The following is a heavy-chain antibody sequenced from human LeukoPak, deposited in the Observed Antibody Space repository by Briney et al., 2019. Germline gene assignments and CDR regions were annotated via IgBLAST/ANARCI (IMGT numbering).Heavy chain of an antibody. CDR2: IWYDGSNK. CDR3: AKDYPTPAH. J-gene: IGHJ4*02. V-gene: IGHV3-33*06. Sequence: PGRSLRLSCAASGFTFSSYGMHWVRQAPGKGLEWVAVIWYDGSNKYYAESVKGRFTISRDNSKNTLYLQMNSLRAEDTAVYYCAKDYPTPAHWGQRTLVTVSS. CDR1: GFTFSSYG.